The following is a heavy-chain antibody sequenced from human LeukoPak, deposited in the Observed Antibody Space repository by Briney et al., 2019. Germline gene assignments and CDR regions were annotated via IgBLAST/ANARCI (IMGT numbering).Heavy chain of an antibody. V-gene: IGHV3-48*04. J-gene: IGHJ4*02. Sequence: GGSLRLSCAAFGFTFSSYSMNWVRQAPGKGLEWVSYISSSGNTIHYADSVKGRFTISRDNAKNLLYLQMVSLRAEDTAVYYCARLRGYSYGYGDDWGQGTLVTVSS. CDR2: ISSSGNTI. CDR3: ARLRGYSYGYGDD. CDR1: GFTFSSYS. D-gene: IGHD5-18*01.